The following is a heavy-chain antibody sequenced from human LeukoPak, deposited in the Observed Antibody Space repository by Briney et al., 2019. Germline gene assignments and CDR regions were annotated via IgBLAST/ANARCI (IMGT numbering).Heavy chain of an antibody. CDR2: IYPGDTDT. Sequence: GESLKISRKGSGYSFHSLRIGRVRPVPGKGLEWMGSIYPGDTDTIYSTSFQGQVTISDDKSISTAYLPWGRLEAPDTAMYLRAATREISSFLLDYWGQGTLVTVSA. CDR3: AATREISSFLLDY. CDR1: GYSFHSLR. J-gene: IGHJ4*02. D-gene: IGHD6-13*01. V-gene: IGHV5-51*01.